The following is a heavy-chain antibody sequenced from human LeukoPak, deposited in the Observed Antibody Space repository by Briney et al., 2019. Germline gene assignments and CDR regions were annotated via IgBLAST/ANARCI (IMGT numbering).Heavy chain of an antibody. V-gene: IGHV6-1*01. D-gene: IGHD2-2*01. CDR3: ARRLTQYDCFDP. CDR2: TYYRSTWYN. CDR1: GDSVSSNSVT. J-gene: IGHJ5*02. Sequence: SQTLSLTCAISGDSVSSNSVTWNWIRQSPSRGFEWLGRTYYRSTWYNDYAVSVRGRITVNPDTSKNQFSLHLNSVTPEDTAVYYCARRLTQYDCFDPWGQGILVTVSS.